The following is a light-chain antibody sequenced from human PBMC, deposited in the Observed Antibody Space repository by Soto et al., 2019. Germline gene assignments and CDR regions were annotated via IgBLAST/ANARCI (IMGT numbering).Light chain of an antibody. V-gene: IGKV3-20*01. CDR1: QSVPKNY. Sequence: EIVLTQSPGTLSLSPGERATLSCRASQSVPKNYLAWYQHKPGQAPRLLIYGPSSRATGIPDRFSGSGSGTDFTLSISRLEPEHFAVYYCHQYATSPQTFGQGTKVEIK. J-gene: IGKJ1*01. CDR3: HQYATSPQT. CDR2: GPS.